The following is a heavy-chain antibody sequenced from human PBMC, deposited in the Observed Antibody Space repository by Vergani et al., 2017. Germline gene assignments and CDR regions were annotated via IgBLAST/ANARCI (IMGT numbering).Heavy chain of an antibody. CDR3: AKDRGYGVDY. CDR2: IYYDGSKK. CDR1: GFTFSTYA. J-gene: IGHJ4*02. Sequence: QVQLVESGGGVVQPGRSLRLSCTSSGFTFSTYAMHWVRQAPGKGLEWVAIIYYDGSKKYYADSVKGRFTISRDNSRNTLDLLMSSLRAEDTAVYYCAKDRGYGVDYWGQGTLVTVSS. D-gene: IGHD5-18*01. V-gene: IGHV3-33*06.